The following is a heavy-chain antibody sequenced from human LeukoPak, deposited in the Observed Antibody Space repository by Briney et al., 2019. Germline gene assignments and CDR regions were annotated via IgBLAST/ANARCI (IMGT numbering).Heavy chain of an antibody. D-gene: IGHD4-23*01. V-gene: IGHV3-23*01. CDR3: AGFGGNSDY. CDR2: ISGSGGST. CDR1: GFTFSSYA. J-gene: IGHJ4*02. Sequence: GSLRLSCAASGFTFSSYAMSWVRQAPGKGLEWVSAISGSGGSTYYADSVKGRFTISRDNSMNTLYLQMNSLTPEDTAVYYCAGFGGNSDYWGQGTLVSVSS.